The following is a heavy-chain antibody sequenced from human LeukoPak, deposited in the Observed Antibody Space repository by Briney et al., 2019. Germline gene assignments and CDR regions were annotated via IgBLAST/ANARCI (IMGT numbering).Heavy chain of an antibody. CDR1: GFTFSSYG. D-gene: IGHD3-10*01. CDR3: ARDRASLLWFGESLYGMDV. V-gene: IGHV3-33*01. CDR2: IWYDGSNK. Sequence: GGSLRLSCAASGFTFSSYGMHWVRQAPGKGLELVAVIWYDGSNKYYADSVKGRFTISRDNSKNTLYLQMNSLRAEDTAVYYCARDRASLLWFGESLYGMDVWGQGTTVTVSS. J-gene: IGHJ6*02.